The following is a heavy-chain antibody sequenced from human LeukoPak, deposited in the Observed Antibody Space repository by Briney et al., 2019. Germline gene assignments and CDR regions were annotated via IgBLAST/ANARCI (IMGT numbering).Heavy chain of an antibody. Sequence: PGGSLRLSCAASGFTFSNYWMYWVRQAPGKGLVWVSRVIPDGSSTNYADSVKGRFTISRDNAKSTLYLQMNSLRAEDTAMYYCARLDVHSSSRYQGYVWGQGTMVTVSS. CDR1: GFTFSNYW. D-gene: IGHD6-13*01. V-gene: IGHV3-74*01. CDR3: ARLDVHSSSRYQGYV. CDR2: VIPDGSST. J-gene: IGHJ3*01.